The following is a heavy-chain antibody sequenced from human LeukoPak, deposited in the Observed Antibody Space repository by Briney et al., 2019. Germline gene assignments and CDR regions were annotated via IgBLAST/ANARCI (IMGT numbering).Heavy chain of an antibody. CDR1: GFSASSSY. Sequence: GGSLRLSCAASGFSASSSYINWVRQAPGKGLEWVSVIYSDGSTECADSVKARFTISRDNSRNTVYLQMKTLRVEDTAVYYCARGTLDNWGQGTLVTVSS. CDR3: ARGTLDN. D-gene: IGHD3/OR15-3a*01. CDR2: IYSDGST. V-gene: IGHV3-53*01. J-gene: IGHJ4*02.